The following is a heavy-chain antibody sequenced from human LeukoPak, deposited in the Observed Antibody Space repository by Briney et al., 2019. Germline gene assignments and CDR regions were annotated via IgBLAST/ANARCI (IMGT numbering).Heavy chain of an antibody. J-gene: IGHJ4*02. CDR3: ARDYNSKFDY. D-gene: IGHD5-24*01. Sequence: ASVKVSCKASGYTFTSDFMHWVRQAPGHGLEWMGIINPSGGSTSYAQKFQGRVTMTRDTSTSTVYMDLSSLRSEDTAVYHCARDYNSKFDYWGQGTLVTVSS. CDR2: INPSGGST. V-gene: IGHV1-46*01. CDR1: GYTFTSDF.